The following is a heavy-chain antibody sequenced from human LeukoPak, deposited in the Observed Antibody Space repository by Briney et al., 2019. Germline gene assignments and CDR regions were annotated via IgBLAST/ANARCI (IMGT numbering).Heavy chain of an antibody. D-gene: IGHD3-10*01. CDR3: ARDRGDYYGSGSYYNGGPDY. CDR1: GGSISSYY. J-gene: IGHJ4*02. CDR2: IYYSGST. Sequence: PSETLSLTCTVSGGSISSYYWSWIRQPPGKGLEWIGYIYYSGSTNYNPSLKSRVTISVDTSKNQFSLKLSSVTAADTAVYYCARDRGDYYGSGSYYNGGPDYWGQGTLVTVSS. V-gene: IGHV4-59*12.